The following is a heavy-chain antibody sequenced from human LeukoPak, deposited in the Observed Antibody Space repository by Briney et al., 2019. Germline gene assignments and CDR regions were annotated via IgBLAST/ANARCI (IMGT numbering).Heavy chain of an antibody. V-gene: IGHV4-30-4*02. D-gene: IGHD3-10*01. CDR2: IYYSGST. Sequence: PSETLSLTCTVSGGSISSGDYYWSWIRQPPGKGLEWIGYIYYSGSTYYNPSLKSRVTISVDTSKNQFSLKLSSVTAADTAVYYCAAAAYGSGSYTVDYWGQGTLVTVSS. CDR1: GGSISSGDYY. CDR3: AAAAYGSGSYTVDY. J-gene: IGHJ4*02.